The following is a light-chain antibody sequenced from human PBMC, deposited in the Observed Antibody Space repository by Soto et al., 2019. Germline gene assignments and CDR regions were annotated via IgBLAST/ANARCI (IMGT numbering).Light chain of an antibody. Sequence: QSALTQPASVSGSPGQSITISCTGTSSDVGGYIYVSWYQQHPGKAPKLMIYDVSNRPSGVANLFSGSKSGNTASLTISGLQAEDEADYYCVSYTTSTSYVFGTGTKVTVL. J-gene: IGLJ1*01. CDR3: VSYTTSTSYV. CDR2: DVS. V-gene: IGLV2-14*01. CDR1: SSDVGGYIY.